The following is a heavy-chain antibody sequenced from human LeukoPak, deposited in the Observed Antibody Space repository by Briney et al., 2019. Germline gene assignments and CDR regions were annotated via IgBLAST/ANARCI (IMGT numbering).Heavy chain of an antibody. J-gene: IGHJ5*02. V-gene: IGHV1-24*01. CDR1: GYTLTELS. CDR2: FDPEDGET. Sequence: ASVKVSCKVSGYTLTELSMHWVRQAPGKGLEWMGGFDPEDGETIYAQKFQGRVTMTEDTSTDTAYMELSSLRPEDTAVYYCATGPYSSSWYWFDPWGQGTLVTVSS. D-gene: IGHD6-13*01. CDR3: ATGPYSSSWYWFDP.